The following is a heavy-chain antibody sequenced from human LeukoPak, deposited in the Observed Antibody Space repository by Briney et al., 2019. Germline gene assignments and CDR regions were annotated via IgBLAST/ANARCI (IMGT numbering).Heavy chain of an antibody. CDR1: GYTFTGYY. Sequence: ASVKVSCKASGYTFTGYYMHWVRQAPGQGLEWMGWINPNSGGTNYAQKFQGRVTKTRDTSISTAYMELSRLRSDDTAVYYCARARRQWLVRDYYYYMDVWGKGTTVTVSS. J-gene: IGHJ6*03. CDR3: ARARRQWLVRDYYYYMDV. V-gene: IGHV1-2*02. D-gene: IGHD6-19*01. CDR2: INPNSGGT.